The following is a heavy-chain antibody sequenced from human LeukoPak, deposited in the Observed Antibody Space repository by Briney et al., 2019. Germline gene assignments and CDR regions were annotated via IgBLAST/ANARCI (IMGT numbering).Heavy chain of an antibody. CDR1: GGSFSGYY. J-gene: IGHJ4*02. V-gene: IGHV4-34*01. Sequence: SETLSLTCAVYGGSFSGYYWSWIRQPPGKGLEWIGEINHSGSTNYNPSLKSRVTISVDTSKNQFSLKLSSVTAADTAVYYCARLYYDYVWGSYHLDYWGQGTLVTVSS. CDR2: INHSGST. D-gene: IGHD3-16*02. CDR3: ARLYYDYVWGSYHLDY.